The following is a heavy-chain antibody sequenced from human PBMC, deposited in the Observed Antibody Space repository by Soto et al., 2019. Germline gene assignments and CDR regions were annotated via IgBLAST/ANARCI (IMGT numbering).Heavy chain of an antibody. CDR3: ARDQGYYDFWSGYYTGWYFDY. CDR1: GFTFSSYW. J-gene: IGHJ4*02. Sequence: GGSLRLSCAASGFTFSSYWMHWVRRAPGKGLVWVSRINSDGGSTSYADSVKGRFTISRDNAKNTLYLQMNSLRAEDTAVYYCARDQGYYDFWSGYYTGWYFDYWGQGTLVTVSS. V-gene: IGHV3-74*01. CDR2: INSDGGST. D-gene: IGHD3-3*01.